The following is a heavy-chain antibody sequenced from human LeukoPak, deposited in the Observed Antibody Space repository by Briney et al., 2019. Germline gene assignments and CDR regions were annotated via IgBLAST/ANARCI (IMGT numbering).Heavy chain of an antibody. CDR1: GGSISGNY. V-gene: IGHV4-59*06. CDR2: IYYSGRT. D-gene: IGHD3-22*01. Sequence: KPSETLSLTCTVSGGSISGNYWSWIRQPAGKGLEWIGFIYYSGRTYYLPSLESRVTISIDTSKNQFSLKLRSVTAADTAVYYCAREATYMYDGNGGPFDYWGQGALVTVSS. J-gene: IGHJ4*02. CDR3: AREATYMYDGNGGPFDY.